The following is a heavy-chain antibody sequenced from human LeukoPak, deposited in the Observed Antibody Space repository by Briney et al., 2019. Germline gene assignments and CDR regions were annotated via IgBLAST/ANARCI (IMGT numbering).Heavy chain of an antibody. D-gene: IGHD4-17*01. CDR1: GFTFSSYA. Sequence: GRSLRLSCAASGFTFSSYAMHWVRQAPGKGLEWVAVISYDGSNKYYADSVKGRFTISRDNSKNTLYLQMNSLRAEDTAVYYCAKEYGDYAYWGQGTLVTVSS. J-gene: IGHJ4*02. V-gene: IGHV3-30-3*01. CDR2: ISYDGSNK. CDR3: AKEYGDYAY.